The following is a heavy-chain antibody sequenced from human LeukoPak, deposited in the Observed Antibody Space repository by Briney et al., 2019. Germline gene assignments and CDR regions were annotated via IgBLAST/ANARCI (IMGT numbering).Heavy chain of an antibody. D-gene: IGHD2-8*02. CDR2: INPRGGST. Sequence: ASVKVSCKASGYTFIDYYMHWVRQAPGQGLEWMRIINPRGGSTTYAQKLQGRVTMTRDTSTSTVYMELSSLRSEDTALYYCARHSCTGNSCHFDYWGQGTLVTVSS. V-gene: IGHV1-46*04. J-gene: IGHJ4*02. CDR3: ARHSCTGNSCHFDY. CDR1: GYTFIDYY.